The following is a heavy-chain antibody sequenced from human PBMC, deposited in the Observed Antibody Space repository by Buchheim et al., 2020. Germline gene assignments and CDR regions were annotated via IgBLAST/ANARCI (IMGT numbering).Heavy chain of an antibody. CDR2: ISYDGSNK. CDR1: GFTFSSYG. Sequence: QVQLVESGGGVVQPGRSLRLSCAASGFTFSSYGMHWVRQAPGKGLEWVAVISYDGSNKYYADSVKGRFTISSDNSKNTLYLQMNSLRAEDTAVYYCAKDGLGYYDSSGYYGDYYMDVWGKGTT. D-gene: IGHD3-22*01. CDR3: AKDGLGYYDSSGYYGDYYMDV. J-gene: IGHJ6*03. V-gene: IGHV3-30*18.